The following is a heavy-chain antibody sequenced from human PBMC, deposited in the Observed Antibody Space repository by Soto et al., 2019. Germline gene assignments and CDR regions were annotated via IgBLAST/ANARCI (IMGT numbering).Heavy chain of an antibody. V-gene: IGHV3-11*01. D-gene: IGHD3-22*01. Sequence: QVQLVESGGGLVKPGGSLRLSCAASGFTFSDYYMSWIRQAPGKGLEWVSYISSSGSTIYYADSVKGRFTISRDNAKNSLYLQMNSLRAEDTAVYYCVRSDHYYDPKTRDAFDIWGQGTMVTVSS. CDR3: VRSDHYYDPKTRDAFDI. J-gene: IGHJ3*02. CDR1: GFTFSDYY. CDR2: ISSSGSTI.